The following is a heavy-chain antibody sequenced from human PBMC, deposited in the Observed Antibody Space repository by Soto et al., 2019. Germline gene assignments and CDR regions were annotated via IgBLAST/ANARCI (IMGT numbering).Heavy chain of an antibody. CDR3: ARGYSTGWANIFYYYAMDV. CDR1: GYTFTGFY. J-gene: IGHJ6*02. D-gene: IGHD6-19*01. CDR2: INPSIGGT. Sequence: SVKLFCKTSGYTFTGFYIHWVRQAPGQGLEWMGWINPSIGGTEYALKFQGRVTMTGDTSSSTAYMALSTLRSDDTAVYYCARGYSTGWANIFYYYAMDVWGQGTTVTVSS. V-gene: IGHV1-2*02.